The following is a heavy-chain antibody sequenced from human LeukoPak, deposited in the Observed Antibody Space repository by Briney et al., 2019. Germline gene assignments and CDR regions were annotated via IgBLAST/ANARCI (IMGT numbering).Heavy chain of an antibody. CDR3: ASSEILYSP. D-gene: IGHD1-26*01. CDR2: ISSSSSYI. Sequence: GGSLRLSCAASGFTFSSYSMNWVRQAPGKGLEWVSSISSSSSYIYYADSMKGRFTISRDNAKNSLYLQMNSLRAEDTAVYYCASSEILYSPWGQGTLVTVSS. J-gene: IGHJ5*02. CDR1: GFTFSSYS. V-gene: IGHV3-21*01.